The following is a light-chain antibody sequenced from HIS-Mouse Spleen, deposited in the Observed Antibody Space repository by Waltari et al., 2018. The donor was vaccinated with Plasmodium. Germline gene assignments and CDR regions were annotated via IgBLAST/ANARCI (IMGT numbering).Light chain of an antibody. J-gene: IGKJ3*01. CDR1: QSVSSN. V-gene: IGKV3-15*01. CDR2: GAS. CDR3: QQYNNWSFT. Sequence: ELVLTQSPAPLSGAPGERATLSGRASQSVSSNLAWYQQKPGQAPRLLIYGASTRATGIPARFSGSGSGTEFTLTISSLQSEDFAVYYCQQYNNWSFTFGPGTKVDIK.